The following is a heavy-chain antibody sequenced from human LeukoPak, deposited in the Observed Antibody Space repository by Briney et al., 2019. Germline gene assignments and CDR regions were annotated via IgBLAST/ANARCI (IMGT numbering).Heavy chain of an antibody. CDR3: ARGLSGSYYYFDY. D-gene: IGHD1-26*01. Sequence: SVKVSCKASGGTFSSYAISWVRQAPGQGLEWMGGIIPIFGTANYAQKFQGRVTITADESTSTAYMELRSLRSEDTAVYYCARGLSGSYYYFDYWGQGTLVTVSS. CDR2: IIPIFGTA. CDR1: GGTFSSYA. V-gene: IGHV1-69*13. J-gene: IGHJ4*02.